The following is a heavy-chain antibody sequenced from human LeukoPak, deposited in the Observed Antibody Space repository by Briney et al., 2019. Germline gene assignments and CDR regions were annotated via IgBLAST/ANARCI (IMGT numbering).Heavy chain of an antibody. D-gene: IGHD2-2*01. CDR1: GFTFSSYW. CDR3: ARDWGGYCSSTSCYDAFDI. Sequence: GGSLRLSCAASGFTFSSYWMSWVRQAPGKGLEWVANIKQDGSEKYYVDSVKGRFTISRDNAKNSLYLQMNSLGAEDTAVYYCARDWGGYCSSTSCYDAFDIWGQGTMVTVSS. CDR2: IKQDGSEK. V-gene: IGHV3-7*01. J-gene: IGHJ3*02.